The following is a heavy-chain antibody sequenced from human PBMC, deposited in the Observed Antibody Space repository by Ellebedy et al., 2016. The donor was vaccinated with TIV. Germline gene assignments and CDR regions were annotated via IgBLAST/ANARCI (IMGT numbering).Heavy chain of an antibody. D-gene: IGHD3-16*01. Sequence: GESLKISCAASGFSLSVYAMSWVRQAPGKGLEWVSSISDRGSRTDYADSVEGRFTISRDNPKNTVYLQMHSLRVEDTAVYYCVRDGSYDYVDYWGQGTVVTVSS. J-gene: IGHJ4*02. CDR2: ISDRGSRT. CDR1: GFSLSVYA. CDR3: VRDGSYDYVDY. V-gene: IGHV3-23*01.